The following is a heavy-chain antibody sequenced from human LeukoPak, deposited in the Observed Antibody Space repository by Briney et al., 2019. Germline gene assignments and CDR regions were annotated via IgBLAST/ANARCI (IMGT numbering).Heavy chain of an antibody. D-gene: IGHD2-2*01. Sequence: PSETLSLTCAVYGGSFSGYHWSWIRQPPGKRLEWIGEINHSGSTNYNPSLKSRVTISVDTSKNQFSLKLSSVTAADTAVYYCASGLYCSSTSCRRGYYYYYGMDVWGKGTTVTVSS. CDR3: ASGLYCSSTSCRRGYYYYYGMDV. V-gene: IGHV4-34*01. CDR1: GGSFSGYH. CDR2: INHSGST. J-gene: IGHJ6*04.